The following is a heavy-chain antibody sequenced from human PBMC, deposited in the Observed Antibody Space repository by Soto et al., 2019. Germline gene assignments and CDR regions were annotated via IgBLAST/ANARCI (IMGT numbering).Heavy chain of an antibody. J-gene: IGHJ4*02. CDR2: ISSSSSTI. CDR3: TTVFEY. D-gene: IGHD1-1*01. Sequence: GSLRLSCAASGFAFSSYGMNWVRQAPGKGLEWISYISSSSSTIYYADSVKGRFTISRDNARNTVYLQMNSLRAEDTAVYYCTTVFEYWGQGTLVTVSS. CDR1: GFAFSSYG. V-gene: IGHV3-48*01.